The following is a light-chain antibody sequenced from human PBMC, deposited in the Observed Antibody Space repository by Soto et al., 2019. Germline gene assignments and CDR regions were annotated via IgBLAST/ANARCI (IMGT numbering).Light chain of an antibody. CDR1: QSISNW. Sequence: DIQMTQSPSTLSASVGDRVTITCRASQSISNWLAWYQQKPGKASKLLIYKAINLQSGVPSRFSGSGSGTEFSLTISGLQPDDFATYYCQRYNDFQYVFGQGTKL. CDR2: KAI. J-gene: IGKJ2*01. V-gene: IGKV1-5*03. CDR3: QRYNDFQYV.